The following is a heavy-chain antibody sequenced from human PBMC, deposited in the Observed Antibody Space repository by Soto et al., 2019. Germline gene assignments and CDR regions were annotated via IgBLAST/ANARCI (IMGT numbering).Heavy chain of an antibody. CDR3: EKEVSGSYSYYGIDV. J-gene: IGHJ6*02. Sequence: GGSLRLSCTASGLTFSSYGMHWVRQAPGKGLEWVAVISYDGSNKHYADSVKGRFTISRDNSKNTLYLQMNSLRAEDTAVYYCEKEVSGSYSYYGIDVWGQGPTVTVSS. CDR2: ISYDGSNK. V-gene: IGHV3-30*18. D-gene: IGHD1-26*01. CDR1: GLTFSSYG.